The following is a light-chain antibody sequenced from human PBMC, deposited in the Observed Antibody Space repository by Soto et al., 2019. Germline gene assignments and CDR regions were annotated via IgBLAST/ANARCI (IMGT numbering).Light chain of an antibody. CDR2: GAS. CDR1: QSVSSSY. V-gene: IGKV3-20*01. CDR3: QQYGSSGYT. J-gene: IGKJ2*01. Sequence: EIVLTQSPGTLSLSPGERATLSCRASQSVSSSYLAWYQQKPGQAPRLLIYGASSRATGIPDRFSGSGSGTAFTLTISRLEPEDFAVYYCQQYGSSGYTFGQGTKLAIK.